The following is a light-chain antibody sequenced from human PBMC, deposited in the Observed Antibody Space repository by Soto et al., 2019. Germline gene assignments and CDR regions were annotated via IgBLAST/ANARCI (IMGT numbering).Light chain of an antibody. V-gene: IGKV3-15*01. CDR1: QSVSTD. J-gene: IGKJ2*01. CDR3: HQYNKWPPT. Sequence: ELVMTQSPASLSVSPGERATLSCRATQSVSTDLAWYQQKPGQAPRLLIYGASTRATDIAARFSGSGSGTEFTFTISSLQSEDFAVYYCHQYNKWPPTFGQGTRLEIK. CDR2: GAS.